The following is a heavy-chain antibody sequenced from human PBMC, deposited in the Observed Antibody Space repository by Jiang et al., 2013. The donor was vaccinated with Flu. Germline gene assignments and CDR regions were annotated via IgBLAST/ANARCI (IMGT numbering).Heavy chain of an antibody. CDR1: GGTFSSYA. V-gene: IGHV1-69*01. CDR2: IIPIFGTA. Sequence: PGSSVKVSCKASGGTFSSYAISWVRQAPGQGLEWMGGIIPIFGTANYAQKFQGRVTITADESTSTAYMELSSLRSEDTAVYYCARVSVVTLYSERYAFDIWGQGTMVTVSS. D-gene: IGHD4-23*01. CDR3: ARVSVVTLYSERYAFDI. J-gene: IGHJ3*02.